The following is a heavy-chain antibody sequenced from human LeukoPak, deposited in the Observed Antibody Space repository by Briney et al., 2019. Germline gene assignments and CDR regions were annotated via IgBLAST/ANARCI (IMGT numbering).Heavy chain of an antibody. D-gene: IGHD6-19*01. CDR3: ARGRQWLVLVNDAFDI. Sequence: SETLSLTCTVSGYSISSGYYWGWIRQPPGKGLEWIGSIYHSGSTYYNPALKSRVTISVDTSKNQFSLKLSSVTAADTAVYYCARGRQWLVLVNDAFDIWGQGTMVTVSS. J-gene: IGHJ3*02. CDR2: IYHSGST. V-gene: IGHV4-38-2*02. CDR1: GYSISSGYY.